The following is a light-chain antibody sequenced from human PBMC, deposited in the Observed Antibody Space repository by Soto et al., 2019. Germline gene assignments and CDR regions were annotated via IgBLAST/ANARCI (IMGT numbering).Light chain of an antibody. V-gene: IGKV1-27*01. J-gene: IGKJ4*01. Sequence: DIQVTQSPSSLSASLGDRVSITCRASRDISNYLAWYQQKPGQVPRLLISGASTLHSGVPSRFSGSGAGTDFTLTISSLQPEDIATYFCQKYDTAPLTFGGGTKVDMK. CDR3: QKYDTAPLT. CDR2: GAS. CDR1: RDISNY.